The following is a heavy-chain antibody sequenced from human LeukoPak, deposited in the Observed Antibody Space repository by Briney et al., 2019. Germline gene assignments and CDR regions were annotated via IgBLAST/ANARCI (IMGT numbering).Heavy chain of an antibody. D-gene: IGHD1-1*01. CDR3: ARVEEATTFNP. CDR2: INSDGINT. J-gene: IGHJ5*02. Sequence: GPLRLSCAASGFTFSNYWMHWVRQAPGKGLVWVSRINSDGINTSYADSVKGRFTISRDNAKNSLFLQMNSLRAEDTAVYYCARVEEATTFNPWGQGTLVTVSS. V-gene: IGHV3-74*01. CDR1: GFTFSNYW.